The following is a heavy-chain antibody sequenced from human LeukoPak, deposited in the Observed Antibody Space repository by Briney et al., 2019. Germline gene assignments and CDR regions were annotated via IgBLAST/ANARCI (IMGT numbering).Heavy chain of an antibody. Sequence: PGGSLRLSCAASGFTFSSYAMSWVRQAPGKGLEWVSVIYSGGSTYYADSVKGRFTISRDNSKNTLYLQMNSLRAEDTAVYYCARDWSDMKDYWGQGTLVTVSS. V-gene: IGHV3-66*01. CDR2: IYSGGST. CDR3: ARDWSDMKDY. CDR1: GFTFSSYA. J-gene: IGHJ4*02. D-gene: IGHD2-15*01.